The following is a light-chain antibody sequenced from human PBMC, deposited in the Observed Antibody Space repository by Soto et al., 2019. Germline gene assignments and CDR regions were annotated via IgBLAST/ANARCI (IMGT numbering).Light chain of an antibody. CDR2: GAS. CDR3: QHYNNWPPWT. CDR1: QSVSSN. V-gene: IGKV3-15*01. Sequence: EIVMTQSPATLSVSPGERATLSCRASQSVSSNLAWYQQKPGQPPRLLIYGASTRATGIPARFSGSGSRTEFTLTISSLQSEDFAIYYCQHYNNWPPWTFGQGPKVEIK. J-gene: IGKJ1*01.